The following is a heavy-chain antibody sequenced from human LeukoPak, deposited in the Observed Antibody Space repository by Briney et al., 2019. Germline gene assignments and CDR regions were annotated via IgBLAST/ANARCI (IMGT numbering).Heavy chain of an antibody. CDR1: GHSFSTYW. V-gene: IGHV3-74*01. CDR2: INGDGSST. Sequence: SGGSLRLSCVASGHSFSTYWMHWVRQAPGKGLEWVSRINGDGSSTSYADSVKGRFTISRDNAKNTVYLQMNSLRVEDTAVYYCIRDFGSVGATNAFDIWGQGTMVTVSS. J-gene: IGHJ3*02. CDR3: IRDFGSVGATNAFDI. D-gene: IGHD1-26*01.